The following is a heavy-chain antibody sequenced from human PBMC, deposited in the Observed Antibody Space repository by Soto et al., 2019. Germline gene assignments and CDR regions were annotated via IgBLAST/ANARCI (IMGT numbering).Heavy chain of an antibody. V-gene: IGHV2-26*01. D-gene: IGHD6-13*01. J-gene: IGHJ4*02. CDR1: GFSLSNARMG. CDR3: AHTYSSSWYHYFDY. Sequence: QVTLKESGPVLVKPTETLTLTCTVSGFSLSNARMGVSWIRQPPWKALEWLAHIFSNDEKSYSTSLKSRLTISKDTSKSQVVLTMTNMDPVDTATYYCAHTYSSSWYHYFDYWGQGTLVTVSS. CDR2: IFSNDEK.